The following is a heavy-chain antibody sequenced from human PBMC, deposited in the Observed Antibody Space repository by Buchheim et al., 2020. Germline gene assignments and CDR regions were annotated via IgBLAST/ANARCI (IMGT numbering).Heavy chain of an antibody. V-gene: IGHV4-31*03. CDR3: ASRYYDFWSGYSLKGAYYGMDV. CDR1: GGSISSGGYY. CDR2: IYYSGST. Sequence: QVQLQESGPGLVKPSQTLSLTCTVSGGSISSGGYYWSWIRQHPGKGLEWIGYIYYSGSTYYNPSLKSRVTISVDTSKNQFSLKLSSVTAADTAVYYCASRYYDFWSGYSLKGAYYGMDVWGQGTT. D-gene: IGHD3-3*01. J-gene: IGHJ6*02.